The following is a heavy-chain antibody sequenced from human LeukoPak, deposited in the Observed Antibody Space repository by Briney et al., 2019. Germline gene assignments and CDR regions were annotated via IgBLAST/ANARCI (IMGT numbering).Heavy chain of an antibody. D-gene: IGHD2/OR15-2a*01. Sequence: PSETLSLTCTVSGGSINSYYWSWIRQPPGKGLEWIGYIYYSGYTDHNPSLKSRVTVSVDASKRQISLRLSSVTAADTAVYYCARDSTRDKTFDYWGQGALVTVSS. CDR2: IYYSGYT. V-gene: IGHV4-59*01. J-gene: IGHJ4*02. CDR1: GGSINSYY. CDR3: ARDSTRDKTFDY.